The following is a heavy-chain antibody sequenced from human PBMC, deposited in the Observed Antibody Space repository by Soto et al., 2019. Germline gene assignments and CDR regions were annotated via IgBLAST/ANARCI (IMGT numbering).Heavy chain of an antibody. D-gene: IGHD6-13*01. CDR2: IRGKTDGGTA. Sequence: RALTLLCAGSGWNVSSAWMSWVRQTPGKGLEWVGRIRGKTDGGTADYAAPVKGRFTISRDDSKNTLYLQMKSLKTEDTAVYYCTPEGIVAAGLDHWGQAPLVTVSS. CDR3: TPEGIVAAGLDH. J-gene: IGHJ4*02. V-gene: IGHV3-15*01. CDR1: GWNVSSAW.